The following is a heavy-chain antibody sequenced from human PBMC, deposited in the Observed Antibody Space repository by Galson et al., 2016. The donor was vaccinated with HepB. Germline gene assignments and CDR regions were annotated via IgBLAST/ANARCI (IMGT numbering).Heavy chain of an antibody. J-gene: IGHJ5*02. V-gene: IGHV4-34*01. CDR1: GGFLNGYY. CDR3: ARGGSGNGDYVTNNYFGP. D-gene: IGHD4-17*01. Sequence: ETLSLTCVVSGGFLNGYYWSWIRQPPGKGLEWVGDISHTGGAIYRPSLESRLTISLDTSTNQFFLKLTSVTAADTAVYYCARGGSGNGDYVTNNYFGPWGQGILVTVSS. CDR2: ISHTGGA.